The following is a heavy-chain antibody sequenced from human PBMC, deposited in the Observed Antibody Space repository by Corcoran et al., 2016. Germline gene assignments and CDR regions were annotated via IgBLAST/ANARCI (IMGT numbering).Heavy chain of an antibody. D-gene: IGHD6-13*01. Sequence: QVQLVQSGAEVKKPGASVKVSCKASGYTFTNYYMHWVRQAPGQGLEWMGIINPSGGSTSYAQKFQGRVTMTRDTSTSTVYMELSSLRSGDTSGYSCAGEESGSSCWDDACDIWCQGTIVTVSS. J-gene: IGHJ3*02. V-gene: IGHV1-46*01. CDR2: INPSGGST. CDR1: GYTFTNYY. CDR3: AGEESGSSCWDDACDI.